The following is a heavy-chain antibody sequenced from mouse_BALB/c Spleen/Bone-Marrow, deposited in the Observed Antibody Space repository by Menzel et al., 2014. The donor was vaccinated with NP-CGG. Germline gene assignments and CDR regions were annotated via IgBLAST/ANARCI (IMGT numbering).Heavy chain of an antibody. Sequence: QVHVKQSGAELVKPGASVKLSCKASGYTFTSYWMHWVNQRPGQGLEWIGEINPSDGRTHYNEKFKNKATLTVDKSSSTAYMQLSSLTSEDSAVYYCARYYNWYFDVWGAGTTVTVSS. J-gene: IGHJ1*01. CDR3: ARYYNWYFDV. CDR1: GYTFTSYW. V-gene: IGHV1S81*02. CDR2: INPSDGRT. D-gene: IGHD1-1*01.